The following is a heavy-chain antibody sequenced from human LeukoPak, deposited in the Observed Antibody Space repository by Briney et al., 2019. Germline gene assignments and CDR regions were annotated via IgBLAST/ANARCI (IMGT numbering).Heavy chain of an antibody. CDR2: ISWNSGTI. J-gene: IGHJ3*02. CDR3: AVDLYSSVWYGAFDM. CDR1: GFTFDAYA. Sequence: GGSLRLSCAASGFTFDAYAMHWVRQAPGKGLGWVSGISWNSGTIGYADSVKGRFTISRGNAQNSLYLQMKSLRAEDTALYFCAVDLYSSVWYGAFDMWGQGTMVTVST. D-gene: IGHD6-19*01. V-gene: IGHV3-9*01.